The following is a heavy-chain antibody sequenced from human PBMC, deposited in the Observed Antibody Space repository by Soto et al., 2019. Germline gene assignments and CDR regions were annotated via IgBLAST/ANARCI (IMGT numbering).Heavy chain of an antibody. D-gene: IGHD2-2*01. J-gene: IGHJ4*02. V-gene: IGHV3-23*05. CDR1: GFTFTNYL. CDR2: LDKSGGDT. CDR3: AKDTYSRSWYF. Sequence: GGSLRLSCAASGFTFTNYLMTWVRQSPGKGLEWVSSLDKSGGDTYYADSVKGRFTISRDNSKNTLYLQMNGLRAEDTALYYCAKDTYSRSWYFWGQGTLVTVSS.